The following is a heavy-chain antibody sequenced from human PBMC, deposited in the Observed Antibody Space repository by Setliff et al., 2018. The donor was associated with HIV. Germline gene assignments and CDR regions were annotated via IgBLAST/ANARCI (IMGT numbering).Heavy chain of an antibody. V-gene: IGHV5-51*01. J-gene: IGHJ1*01. CDR3: ATDVALAGPFHH. Sequence: PGESLKISCKASGYSFTTYWIGWVRQMPGKRLEWMGITYPGDSDTRYSPSFQGQVTISADKSISTAYLQWSSLKASDTAMYYCATDVALAGPFHHWGQGTLVTVSS. CDR1: GYSFTTYW. CDR2: TYPGDSDT. D-gene: IGHD6-13*01.